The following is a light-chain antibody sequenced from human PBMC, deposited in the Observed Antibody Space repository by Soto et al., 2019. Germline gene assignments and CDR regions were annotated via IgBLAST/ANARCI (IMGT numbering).Light chain of an antibody. J-gene: IGKJ1*01. CDR2: DAS. Sequence: EIVLTQSPATLSLSPGERATLSCRASQSVGSSLAWYQQKPGQAPRLFIYDASNRATGIPARFSGSGSGTDFSLTISSLEPEDFAVYYCLQRSNWRTFGQGTKVEIK. CDR1: QSVGSS. V-gene: IGKV3-11*01. CDR3: LQRSNWRT.